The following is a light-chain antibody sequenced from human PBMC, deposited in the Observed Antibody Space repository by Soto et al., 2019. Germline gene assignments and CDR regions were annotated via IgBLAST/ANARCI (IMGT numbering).Light chain of an antibody. CDR3: SSYTSSSTLEV. V-gene: IGLV2-14*01. CDR2: DVG. J-gene: IGLJ1*01. CDR1: SSDVGGYNY. Sequence: QSVLTQPASVSGSPGQSITISCTGTSSDVGGYNYVSWYQQHPGKAPKLMIYDVGKRPSGVSNRFSGSKSGNTASLTTSGLQAEDEADYYCSSYTSSSTLEVFGTGTKVTVL.